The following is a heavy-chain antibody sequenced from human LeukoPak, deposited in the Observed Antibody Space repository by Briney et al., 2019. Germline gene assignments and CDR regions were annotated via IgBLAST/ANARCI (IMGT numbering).Heavy chain of an antibody. D-gene: IGHD2-21*02. CDR3: AKDISPGDCPDY. CDR2: ISYDGSDK. Sequence: GGSLRLSCAASAFTFSSYGMHWVRQAPDKGLEWVALISYDGSDKYYADSVKGRFTISRDNSKNTLYLQMNSLRAEDTAVYYCAKDISPGDCPDYWGQGTLVTVSS. J-gene: IGHJ4*02. CDR1: AFTFSSYG. V-gene: IGHV3-30*18.